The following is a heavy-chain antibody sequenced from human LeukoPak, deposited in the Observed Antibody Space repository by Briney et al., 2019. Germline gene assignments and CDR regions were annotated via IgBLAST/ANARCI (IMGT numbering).Heavy chain of an antibody. CDR2: ISGSGDST. CDR3: AKGGSPRY. J-gene: IGHJ4*02. Sequence: GGSLRLSCAASGLTFSSYAMSWVRQAPGKGLEWVSTISGSGDSTYYADSVKGRFTISRDSSKNTLYLQMNSLRAEDTAVYYCAKGGSPRYWGQGTLVTVSS. CDR1: GLTFSSYA. V-gene: IGHV3-23*01. D-gene: IGHD2-15*01.